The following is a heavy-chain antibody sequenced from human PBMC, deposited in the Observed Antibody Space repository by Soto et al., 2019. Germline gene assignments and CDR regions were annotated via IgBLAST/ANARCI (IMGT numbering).Heavy chain of an antibody. J-gene: IGHJ5*02. CDR3: ARVLRRPAASLPGVLDP. CDR2: IYHTGTT. Sequence: WTWIRQPPKKGLEWIGYIYHTGTTSYNPSLRSRVTISVDRSRHQFSLKLTSVTAADTAMYYCARVLRRPAASLPGVLDPWGQGTLVTVSS. D-gene: IGHD2-2*01. V-gene: IGHV4-30-2*01.